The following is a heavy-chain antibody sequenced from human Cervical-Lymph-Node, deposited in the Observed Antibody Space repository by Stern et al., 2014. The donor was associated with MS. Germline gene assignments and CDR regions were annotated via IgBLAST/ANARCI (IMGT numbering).Heavy chain of an antibody. D-gene: IGHD4/OR15-4a*01. CDR3: TRDIAGAATGFDF. J-gene: IGHJ4*02. Sequence: VQLEESGAAVKKPGTSVQVSCKASGYTLSNHYIHWVRQAPGQGLEWLGIISPSSGTTTFAQKFQGRLTMTRDTSTSTFYMDLSSLRSEDTAVYFCTRDIAGAATGFDFWGQGTLVTVSS. V-gene: IGHV1-46*01. CDR2: ISPSSGTT. CDR1: GYTLSNHY.